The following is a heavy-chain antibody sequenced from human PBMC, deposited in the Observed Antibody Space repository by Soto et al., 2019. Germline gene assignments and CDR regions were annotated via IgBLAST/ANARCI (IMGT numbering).Heavy chain of an antibody. V-gene: IGHV4-59*01. CDR3: ARGYSTSWYYFDY. Sequence: QVQLQESGPGLVEPSETLSLTCIVSCCSISTYYWSWIRQPPGKGLEWIGYIYYSGTITYNPSLKIRVTLSVDTAKNQFALKLSSVTAADTAVYFCARGYSTSWYYFDYWGQGTLVTVSS. CDR2: IYYSGTI. J-gene: IGHJ4*02. D-gene: IGHD6-13*01. CDR1: CCSISTYY.